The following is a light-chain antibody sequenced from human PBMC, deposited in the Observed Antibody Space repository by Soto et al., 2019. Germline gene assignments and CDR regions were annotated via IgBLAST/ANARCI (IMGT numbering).Light chain of an antibody. J-gene: IGLJ2*01. CDR2: QDT. V-gene: IGLV3-1*01. CDR3: QTWDSNTAI. CDR1: KLGDKF. Sequence: SYELTQPPSVSVSPGQTASITCSGDKLGDKFVCWYHQKPGQSPVLVIYQDTKRPSGIPERFSGSNSGNTATLTISGTQAMDEADYYCQTWDSNTAIFGGGTKVTVL.